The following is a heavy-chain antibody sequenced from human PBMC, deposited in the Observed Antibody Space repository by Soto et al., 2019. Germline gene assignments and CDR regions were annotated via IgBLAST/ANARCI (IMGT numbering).Heavy chain of an antibody. CDR1: GASVTSGRYY. V-gene: IGHV4-61*01. CDR3: ARSRIAAALQLYYYGMDV. D-gene: IGHD6-13*01. CDR2: INYSGST. J-gene: IGHJ6*02. Sequence: SSETLSLTCTVSGASVTSGRYYWTWIRQPPGKGLEWIGEINYSGSTIYNPSLKGRVTLSVDTSKNQFSLKLSSVTAADTAVYYCARSRIAAALQLYYYGMDVWGQGTKVTVSS.